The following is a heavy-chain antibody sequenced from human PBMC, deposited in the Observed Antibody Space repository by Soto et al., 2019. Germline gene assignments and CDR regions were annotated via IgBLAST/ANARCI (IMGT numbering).Heavy chain of an antibody. CDR2: IYYSGST. V-gene: IGHV4-39*01. CDR3: ATSNWFDL. Sequence: PSETLSLTCTVSGGSISSSSYYWGWIRQPPGKGLEWIGIIYYSGSTYYNPSLKSRVTISVDTSKNQFSLKLSSVSATDTAVYYCATSNWFDLWGQGTLVTVSS. J-gene: IGHJ5*02. CDR1: GGSISSSSYY.